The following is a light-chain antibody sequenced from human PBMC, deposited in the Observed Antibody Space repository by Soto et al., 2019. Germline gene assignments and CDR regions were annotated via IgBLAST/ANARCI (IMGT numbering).Light chain of an antibody. CDR2: NTS. CDR1: TGAVTSGYY. J-gene: IGLJ2*01. CDR3: LLYYAGALTVV. V-gene: IGLV7-43*01. Sequence: QTVVTQEPSLTVSPGGTVTLTCASSTGAVTSGYYPNWFQQKPGQAPRALIYNTSNKHSWTPARFSGSLRGGKAALTLSGVQPEDEAEYYGLLYYAGALTVVFGGGTTLTVL.